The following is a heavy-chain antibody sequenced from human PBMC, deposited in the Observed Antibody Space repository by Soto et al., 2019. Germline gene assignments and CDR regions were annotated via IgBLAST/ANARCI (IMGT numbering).Heavy chain of an antibody. J-gene: IGHJ6*03. D-gene: IGHD1-1*01. CDR2: ISWNSGSI. V-gene: IGHV3-9*01. Sequence: GGSLRLSCAASGFTFEDYAMHWVRQAPGKGLEWVSGISWNSGSIGYADSVKGRFTISRDNAKNSLYLQMNSLRAEDTALYYCAKGKGTQPYYYYMDVWGKGTTVTVSS. CDR1: GFTFEDYA. CDR3: AKGKGTQPYYYYMDV.